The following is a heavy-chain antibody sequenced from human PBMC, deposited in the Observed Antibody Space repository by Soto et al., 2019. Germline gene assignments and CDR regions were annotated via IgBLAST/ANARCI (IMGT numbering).Heavy chain of an antibody. D-gene: IGHD2-8*01. Sequence: PGGSLRLSCAASGFTFSSYAMHWVRQAPGKGLEWVSVITGDGGNTYYADSVKGRFTISRDNSKNTLYLQMNSLRAEDTAVYYCAKDRDCTNGVCFYMDVWGKGTTVTVSS. CDR3: AKDRDCTNGVCFYMDV. J-gene: IGHJ6*03. CDR1: GFTFSSYA. CDR2: ITGDGGNT. V-gene: IGHV3-23*01.